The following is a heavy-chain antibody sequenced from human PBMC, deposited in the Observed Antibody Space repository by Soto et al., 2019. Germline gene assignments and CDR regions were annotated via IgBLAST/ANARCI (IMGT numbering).Heavy chain of an antibody. Sequence: QVQLVQSGAEVKKPGASVKVSCKASGYTFTSYGISWVRQAPGQGLEWMGWFSAYNGNTNYAQKLQGRVTMTTDTSTSTAYMELRSLRSDDTAVYYCSCSQGLRYNWNYGPFDYWGQGTLVTVSS. V-gene: IGHV1-18*01. CDR2: FSAYNGNT. CDR3: SCSQGLRYNWNYGPFDY. D-gene: IGHD1-7*01. J-gene: IGHJ4*02. CDR1: GYTFTSYG.